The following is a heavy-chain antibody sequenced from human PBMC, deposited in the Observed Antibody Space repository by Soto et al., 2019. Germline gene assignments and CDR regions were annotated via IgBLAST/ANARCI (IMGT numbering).Heavy chain of an antibody. CDR1: GYTFTGCY. Sequence: ASVEVSCKASGYTFTGCYRRWVRQAPGQGLEWMGWINPNSGGTNYAQKFQGWVTMTRDTSISTAYMELSRLRSDDTAVYYCARGAYGSGSYYYYYYMDVWGKGTTVTVSS. D-gene: IGHD3-10*01. CDR2: INPNSGGT. J-gene: IGHJ6*03. V-gene: IGHV1-2*04. CDR3: ARGAYGSGSYYYYYYMDV.